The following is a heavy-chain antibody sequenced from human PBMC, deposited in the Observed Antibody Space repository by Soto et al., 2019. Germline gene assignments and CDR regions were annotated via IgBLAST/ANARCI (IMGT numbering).Heavy chain of an antibody. CDR2: IYYSGST. V-gene: IGHV4-59*01. Sequence: PSETLSLTCTVPGGSISSYYWSWIRQPPGKGLEWIGYIYYSGSTNYNPSLKSRVTISVDTSKNQFSLKLSSVTAADTAVYYCARVADDYGDYGREDYYYYYMDVWGKGTTVTVSS. CDR1: GGSISSYY. J-gene: IGHJ6*03. CDR3: ARVADDYGDYGREDYYYYYMDV. D-gene: IGHD4-17*01.